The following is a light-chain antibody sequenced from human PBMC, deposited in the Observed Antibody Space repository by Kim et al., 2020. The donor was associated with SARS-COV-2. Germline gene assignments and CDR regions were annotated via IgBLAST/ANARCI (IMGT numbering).Light chain of an antibody. CDR3: LQHHLYPLT. V-gene: IGKV1-17*02. CDR1: EDIRKS. CDR2: EAS. Sequence: ASVGDGITITCRAGEDIRKSVAWYQHKPGKAPTRLVFEASTLEGGVPPRFSASGSGTQFALIINNLQPEDSATYFCLQHHLYPLTFGGGAKVDIK. J-gene: IGKJ4*02.